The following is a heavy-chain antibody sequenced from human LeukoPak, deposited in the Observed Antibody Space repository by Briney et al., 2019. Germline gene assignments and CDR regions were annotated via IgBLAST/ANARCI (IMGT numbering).Heavy chain of an antibody. V-gene: IGHV1-69*06. D-gene: IGHD1-1*01. J-gene: IGHJ6*02. CDR2: IIPIFGTA. CDR3: ARANWNDRYYYGMDV. Sequence: SVKVSCKASGGTFSSYAISWVRQAPGQGLEWMGGIIPIFGTANYAQKFQGRVTITADKSTSTAYMELSSLRSEDTAVYYCARANWNDRYYYGMDVWGQGTTVTVSS. CDR1: GGTFSSYA.